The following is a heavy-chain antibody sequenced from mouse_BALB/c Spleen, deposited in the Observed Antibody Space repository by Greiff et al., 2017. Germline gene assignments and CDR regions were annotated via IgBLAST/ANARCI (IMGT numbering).Heavy chain of an antibody. CDR3: ARFNDGYYLYAMDY. V-gene: IGHV3-2*02. CDR1: GYSITSDYA. Sequence: DVKLVESGPGLVKPSQSLSLTCTVTGYSITSDYAWNWIRQFPGNKLEWMGYISYSGSTSYNPSLKSRISITRDTSKNQFFLQLNSVTTEDTATYYCARFNDGYYLYAMDYWGQGTSVTVSS. D-gene: IGHD2-3*01. CDR2: ISYSGST. J-gene: IGHJ4*01.